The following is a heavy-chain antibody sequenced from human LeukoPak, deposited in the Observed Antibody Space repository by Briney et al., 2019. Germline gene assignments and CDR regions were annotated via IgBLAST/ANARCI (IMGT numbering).Heavy chain of an antibody. Sequence: SETLSLTCAVYGGSFSGYYWSWIRQPPGKGLEWIGEINHSGSTNYNPSLKSRVTISVDTSKNQFSLKLSSVTAADTAVYYCASAGRGYYDGSGSYGMDVWGQGTTVTVSS. CDR2: INHSGST. J-gene: IGHJ6*02. CDR3: ASAGRGYYDGSGSYGMDV. CDR1: GGSFSGYY. D-gene: IGHD3-10*01. V-gene: IGHV4-34*01.